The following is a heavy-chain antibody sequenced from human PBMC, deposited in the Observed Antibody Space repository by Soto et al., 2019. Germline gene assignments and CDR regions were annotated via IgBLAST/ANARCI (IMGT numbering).Heavy chain of an antibody. CDR1: GFTFSSYG. V-gene: IGHV3-30*18. CDR2: ISYDGSNK. D-gene: IGHD6-13*01. CDR3: AKDRISIAAADPNWFDP. J-gene: IGHJ5*02. Sequence: GGSLRLSCAASGFTFSSYGMHWVRQAPGKGLEWVAVISYDGSNKYYADSVKGRFTISRDNSKNTLYLQMNSLRAEDTAVYYCAKDRISIAAADPNWFDPWGQGTLVTVSS.